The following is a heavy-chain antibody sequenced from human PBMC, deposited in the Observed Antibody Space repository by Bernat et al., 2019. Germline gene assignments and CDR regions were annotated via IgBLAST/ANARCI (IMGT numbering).Heavy chain of an antibody. D-gene: IGHD3-10*01. CDR3: ARSLLWFGELLGYYFDY. V-gene: IGHV3-7*03. Sequence: EVQLVESGGGLVQPGGSLRLSCAASGFTFSSYWMSWVRQAPGKGLEWVGNIKQDGSEKYYGDSVKGRFTISRDDAKNSLYLQMNSLRAEDTAVYYCARSLLWFGELLGYYFDYWGQGTLVTVSS. CDR2: IKQDGSEK. J-gene: IGHJ4*02. CDR1: GFTFSSYW.